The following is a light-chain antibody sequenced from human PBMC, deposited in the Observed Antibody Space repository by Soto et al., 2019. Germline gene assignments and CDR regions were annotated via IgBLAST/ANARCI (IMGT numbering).Light chain of an antibody. J-gene: IGLJ2*01. CDR2: EVC. Sequence: QSALTQPPSASGSPGQSVTISCTGTSSDVGGYNYVSWYQQHPGKAPKLMIYEVCKRPSGVPDRFSGSKSGNTASLTVSGLQAEDEADYYCSSYAGSNNPVVFGGGTKLTVL. CDR3: SSYAGSNNPVV. V-gene: IGLV2-8*01. CDR1: SSDVGGYNY.